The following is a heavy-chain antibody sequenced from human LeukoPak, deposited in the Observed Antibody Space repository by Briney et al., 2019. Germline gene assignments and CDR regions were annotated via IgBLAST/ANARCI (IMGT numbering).Heavy chain of an antibody. D-gene: IGHD2-8*01. Sequence: ASVKVSCKASGYSFTDHSMHWVRQAPGQGLEWMGWINPKNGDTNYAQNFQGRVTMTRDTSISTVYMEVSWLRSDDTAVYYCAMILYATGSPTYYLDYWGQGTLVIVSS. CDR2: INPKNGDT. V-gene: IGHV1-2*02. CDR3: AMILYATGSPTYYLDY. CDR1: GYSFTDHS. J-gene: IGHJ4*02.